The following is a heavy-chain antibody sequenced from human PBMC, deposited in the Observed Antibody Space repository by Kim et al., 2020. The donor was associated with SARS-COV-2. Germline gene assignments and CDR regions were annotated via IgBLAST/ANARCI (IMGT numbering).Heavy chain of an antibody. CDR1: GGSISSSNW. CDR3: ASAGMVRGNYYYMDV. CDR2: IYHSGST. Sequence: SETLSLTCGVSGGSISSSNWWSWVRQPPGKGLEWIGEIYHSGSTNYNPSLKSRVTISVDKSKNQFSLKLSSVTAADTAVYYCASAGMVRGNYYYMDVWGKGTTVIVSS. D-gene: IGHD3-10*01. V-gene: IGHV4-4*02. J-gene: IGHJ6*03.